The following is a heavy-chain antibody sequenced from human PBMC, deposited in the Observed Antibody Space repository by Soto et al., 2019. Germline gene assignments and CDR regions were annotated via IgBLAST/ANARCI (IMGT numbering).Heavy chain of an antibody. D-gene: IGHD2-21*02. V-gene: IGHV4-31*03. Sequence: QVQLQESGPGLVKPSQTLSLTCNVSGGSVSSGGHYWSWVRQSPEKGLEWIGYHYNDGSTFYNPALQSRAVISVDKTKNHLFLNLRSVTAADTAVYYCARARYASKLLDDWGQGILVTVSS. J-gene: IGHJ4*01. CDR2: HYNDGST. CDR1: GGSVSSGGHY. CDR3: ARARYASKLLDD.